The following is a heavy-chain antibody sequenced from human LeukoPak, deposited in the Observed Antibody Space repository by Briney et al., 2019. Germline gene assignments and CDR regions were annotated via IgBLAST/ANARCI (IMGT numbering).Heavy chain of an antibody. CDR1: GFTFSTYW. J-gene: IGHJ6*03. D-gene: IGHD2-15*01. V-gene: IGHV4-34*01. Sequence: PGGSLRLSCAASGFTFSTYWLNWYRQPPGKGLEWIGEINHSGSTNYNPSLKSRVTISVDTSKNQFSLKLSSVTAADTAVYYCARATAAPTPSYMDVWGKGTTVTVSS. CDR3: ARATAAPTPSYMDV. CDR2: INHSGST.